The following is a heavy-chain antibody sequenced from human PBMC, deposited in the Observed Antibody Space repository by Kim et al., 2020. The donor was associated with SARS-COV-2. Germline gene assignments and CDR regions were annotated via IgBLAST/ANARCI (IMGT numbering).Heavy chain of an antibody. D-gene: IGHD3-10*01. CDR2: T. CDR3: ARGGPYYYGADY. V-gene: IGHV3-53*04. Sequence: TYYADSVKGRFTSSRHNSKNTLYLQMNSVRAEDTAVYYCARGGPYYYGADYWGQGTLVTVSS. J-gene: IGHJ4*02.